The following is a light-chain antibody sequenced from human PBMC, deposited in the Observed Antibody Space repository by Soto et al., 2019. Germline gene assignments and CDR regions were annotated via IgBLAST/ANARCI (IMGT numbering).Light chain of an antibody. V-gene: IGKV3-20*01. CDR2: DAS. CDR3: QQYGSSPTWT. Sequence: EIVLTQSPGTLSFTAGERATLSFRSSQSVSSSYLAWYQQKPGQAPRLLIYDASSRATGIPDRFSGSGSGTDFTLTISRLEPEDFAVYYCQQYGSSPTWTFGQGTKVDI. J-gene: IGKJ1*01. CDR1: QSVSSSY.